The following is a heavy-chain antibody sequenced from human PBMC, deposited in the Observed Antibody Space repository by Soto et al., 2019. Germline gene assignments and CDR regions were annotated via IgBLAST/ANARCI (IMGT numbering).Heavy chain of an antibody. CDR2: ITHSGST. CDR3: ARSSVRGWSY. D-gene: IGHD3-10*02. Sequence: SETLSLTCAVYGGSFSGYYWTWIRQPPGRGLEWIGEITHSGSTNYNPSLKSRVTISVDTSKNQFSLNLNSVTAADTAVYYCARSSVRGWSYWGQGTLVTVSS. CDR1: GGSFSGYY. J-gene: IGHJ4*02. V-gene: IGHV4-34*01.